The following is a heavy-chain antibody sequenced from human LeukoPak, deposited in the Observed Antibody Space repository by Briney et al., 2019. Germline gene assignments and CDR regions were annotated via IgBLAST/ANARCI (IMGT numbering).Heavy chain of an antibody. D-gene: IGHD6-19*01. V-gene: IGHV3-53*01. CDR2: IYSGGST. CDR3: ARYRLSIAVAGYFDY. J-gene: IGHJ4*02. CDR1: GFTVSSNY. Sequence: GGSLRLSCAASGFTVSSNYMSWVRQAPGRGLEWVSVIYSGGSTYYADSVKGRLTISRDNSKNTLFLQMNSLRAEDTAVYYCARYRLSIAVAGYFDYWGQGTLVTVSS.